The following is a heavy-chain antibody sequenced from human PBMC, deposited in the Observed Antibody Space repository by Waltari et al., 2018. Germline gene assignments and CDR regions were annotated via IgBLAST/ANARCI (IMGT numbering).Heavy chain of an antibody. D-gene: IGHD3-10*01. CDR1: GYTFTDYY. Sequence: VQLVQSGAEVKKPGASVKVSCKASGYTFTDYYMHWVQQAPGKGLEWMGRVDPEDGETIYAEKFQGRVTITADTSTDTAYMELSSLRSEDTAVYYCAARRGLGFLGYWGQGTLVTVSS. J-gene: IGHJ4*02. CDR2: VDPEDGET. CDR3: AARRGLGFLGY. V-gene: IGHV1-69-2*01.